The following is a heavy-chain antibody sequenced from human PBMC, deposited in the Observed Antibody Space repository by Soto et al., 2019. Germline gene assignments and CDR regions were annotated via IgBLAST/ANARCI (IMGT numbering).Heavy chain of an antibody. CDR3: ARDSFSEMIRSDEGFDI. D-gene: IGHD3-16*01. J-gene: IGHJ3*02. CDR1: GYSFTSYW. Sequence: GESLKISCKGSGYSFTSYWIGWVRQMPGKGLEWMGIIYPRDSDTRYSPSFQGQVTISADNSISTAYLQWSSLKASDTAVYNWARDSFSEMIRSDEGFDIWGPGIMVTVSS. V-gene: IGHV5-51*01. CDR2: IYPRDSDT.